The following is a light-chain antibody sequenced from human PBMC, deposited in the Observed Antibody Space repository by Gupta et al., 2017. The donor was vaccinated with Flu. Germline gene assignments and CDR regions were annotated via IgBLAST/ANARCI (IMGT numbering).Light chain of an antibody. V-gene: IGLV10-54*02. Sequence: QAGLTQPPSVSKGLRQTATLTCTGNSNIVGNQGAAWLQQHQGHPPKLLSYRNNNRPSGISEGFSASRSGNTASLTITGLQPEDEADYYCSALDSSLSAPRVFGGGTKLTVL. CDR1: SNIVGNQG. CDR3: SALDSSLSAPRV. J-gene: IGLJ3*02. CDR2: RNN.